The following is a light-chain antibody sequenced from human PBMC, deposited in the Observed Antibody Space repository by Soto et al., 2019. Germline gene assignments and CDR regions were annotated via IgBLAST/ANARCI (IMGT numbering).Light chain of an antibody. J-gene: IGLJ3*02. V-gene: IGLV2-14*03. CDR1: SSDVGGYNY. CDR2: EVS. CDR3: TSFTSSNTWV. Sequence: QSAPTQPASVSGSPGQSITISCTGTSSDVGGYNYVPWFQQHPGKAPKLKIYEVSNRPSGVSNRFSGSKSGYTASLTISELQAEDEADYYCTSFTSSNTWVFGGGTKVTVL.